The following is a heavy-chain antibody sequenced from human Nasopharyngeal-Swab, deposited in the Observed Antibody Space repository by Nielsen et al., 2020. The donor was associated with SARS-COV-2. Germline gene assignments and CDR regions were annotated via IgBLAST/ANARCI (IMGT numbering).Heavy chain of an antibody. D-gene: IGHD3-3*01. CDR2: IYYSGST. V-gene: IGHV4-31*03. Sequence: SETLSLTCTVSGGSISSGGYYWSWIRQHPGKGLEWIGYIYYSGSTYYNPSLKSRVTIPVDTSKNQFSLKLSSVTAADTAVYYCARANTIFGVVITHFDYWGQGTLVTVSS. J-gene: IGHJ4*02. CDR3: ARANTIFGVVITHFDY. CDR1: GGSISSGGYY.